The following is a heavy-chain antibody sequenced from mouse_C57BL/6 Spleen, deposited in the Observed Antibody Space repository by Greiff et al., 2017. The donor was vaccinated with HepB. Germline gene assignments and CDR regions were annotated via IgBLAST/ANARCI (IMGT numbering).Heavy chain of an antibody. D-gene: IGHD1-1*01. V-gene: IGHV1-52*01. CDR2: IDPSDSET. J-gene: IGHJ2*01. CDR1: GYTFTSYW. Sequence: VQLQHPGAELVRPGSSVKLSCKASGYTFTSYWMHWVKQRPIRGLEWIGNIDPSDSETHYNQKFKDKATLTVDKSSSTAYMQLSSLTSEDSAVYYCARDYYGSFDYWGQGTTLTVSS. CDR3: ARDYYGSFDY.